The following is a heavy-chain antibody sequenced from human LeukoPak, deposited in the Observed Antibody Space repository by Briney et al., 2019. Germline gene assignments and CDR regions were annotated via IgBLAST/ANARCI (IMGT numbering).Heavy chain of an antibody. J-gene: IGHJ4*02. Sequence: GASVKVSCKASGGTLTSHGISWARQAPGQGLEWMGRIIPILGIANYAQKFQGRVTITADKSTSTAYMELSSLRSEDTAVYYCGVVVITKWVESDYWGQGTLVTVSS. CDR3: GVVVITKWVESDY. D-gene: IGHD3-22*01. V-gene: IGHV1-69*04. CDR1: GGTLTSHG. CDR2: IIPILGIA.